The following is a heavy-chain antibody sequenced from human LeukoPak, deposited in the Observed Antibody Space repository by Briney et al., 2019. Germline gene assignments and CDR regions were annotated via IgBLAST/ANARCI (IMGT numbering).Heavy chain of an antibody. J-gene: IGHJ6*02. CDR2: INIVNANT. CDR1: GYSFTGYY. D-gene: IGHD4-17*01. CDR3: ARSLSTVTTHYYYGLDV. Sequence: ASVKVSCKASGYSFTGYYMHWVRQAPGQGLEWMGWINIVNANTKYSQKFQDRVTITRDTSASTAYMELSSLRFEDTAVYYCARSLSTVTTHYYYGLDVWGQGTTVTVSS. V-gene: IGHV1-3*04.